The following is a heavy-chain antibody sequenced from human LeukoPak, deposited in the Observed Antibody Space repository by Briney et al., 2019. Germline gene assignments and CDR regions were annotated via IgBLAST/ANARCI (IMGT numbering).Heavy chain of an antibody. V-gene: IGHV4-39*01. D-gene: IGHD3-10*01. CDR1: GGSISSSSYY. Sequence: SSETLSLTCTVSGGSISSSSYYWGWIRQPPGKGLEWIGSIYYSGSTYYNPSLKSRVTISVDTSKNQFSLKLSSVTAADTAVYYCARHSYYGSGSYWWFDPWGQGTLVTVSS. CDR3: ARHSYYGSGSYWWFDP. CDR2: IYYSGST. J-gene: IGHJ5*02.